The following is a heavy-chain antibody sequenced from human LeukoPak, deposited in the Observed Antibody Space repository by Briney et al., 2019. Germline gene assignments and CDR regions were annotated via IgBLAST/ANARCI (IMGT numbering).Heavy chain of an antibody. CDR2: IKQDGSEK. CDR3: AREVAPLYFHYGMDV. V-gene: IGHV3-7*04. D-gene: IGHD2-21*01. CDR1: GFTFSSYW. J-gene: IGHJ6*01. Sequence: PGGSLRPSCAASGFTFSSYWMSWVRQAPGKGLEWVANIKQDGSEKYYVDSVKGRFTISRDNAKNSLYLQMNSLRAEDTAVYYCAREVAPLYFHYGMDVWGEGTTVTVSS.